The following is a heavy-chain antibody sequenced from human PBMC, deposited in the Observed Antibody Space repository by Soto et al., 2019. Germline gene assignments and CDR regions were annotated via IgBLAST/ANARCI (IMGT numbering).Heavy chain of an antibody. CDR3: VFPATADFDY. J-gene: IGHJ4*02. Sequence: SETLSLTCVVSGGSISSSNWWSWVRQPPGKGLEWIGEIYHSGTTNYSPSLKSRVIISADMSKNHFSLTLTSVTAADTAVYYCVFPATADFDYWGQGTPVTVSS. CDR1: GGSISSSNW. D-gene: IGHD6-13*01. CDR2: IYHSGTT. V-gene: IGHV4-4*02.